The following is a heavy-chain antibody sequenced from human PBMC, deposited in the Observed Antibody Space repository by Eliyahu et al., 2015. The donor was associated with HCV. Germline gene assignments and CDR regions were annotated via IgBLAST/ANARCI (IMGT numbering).Heavy chain of an antibody. CDR3: AREGHYDFWSGSHAGWFDP. D-gene: IGHD3-3*01. J-gene: IGHJ5*02. Sequence: EVQLVESGGGLVQPGGSLRLSCAASGFTFSSYSMNWVRQAPGKGLEWVSYISSSSSTIYYADSVKGRFTISRDNAKNSLYLQMNSLRAEDTAVYYCAREGHYDFWSGSHAGWFDPWGQGTLVTVSS. CDR1: GFTFSSYS. CDR2: ISSSSSTI. V-gene: IGHV3-48*01.